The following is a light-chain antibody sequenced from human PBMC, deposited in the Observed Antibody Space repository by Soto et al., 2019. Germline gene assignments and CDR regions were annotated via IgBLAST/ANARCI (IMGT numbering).Light chain of an antibody. Sequence: DIQMTQSPSSLSASVGDRVTITCRASQGISTYLVWYQQRQGRAPKLLIYDASSLLSGVPSRFSGSGSGTDFTLTISSLQPEDFATYYCQQSYRTPYTFVQGTNLETK. CDR2: DAS. V-gene: IGKV1-39*01. CDR3: QQSYRTPYT. J-gene: IGKJ2*01. CDR1: QGISTY.